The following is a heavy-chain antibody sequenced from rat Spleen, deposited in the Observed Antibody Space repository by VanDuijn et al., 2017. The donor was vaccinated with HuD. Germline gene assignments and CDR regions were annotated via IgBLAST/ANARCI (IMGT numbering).Heavy chain of an antibody. CDR1: GFTFSNYG. CDR2: ISYDGSRT. CDR3: ARHPISTVSYYFDY. Sequence: EVQLVESGGGLVQPRRSLKLSCAASGFTFSNYGMAWVCQAPTKGLEWVATISYDGSRTYYRDSVKGRFTISRDNAKNSQYLQMDSLRSEDTATYYCARHPISTVSYYFDYWGQGVMVTVSS. D-gene: IGHD1-1*01. J-gene: IGHJ2*01. V-gene: IGHV5-29*01.